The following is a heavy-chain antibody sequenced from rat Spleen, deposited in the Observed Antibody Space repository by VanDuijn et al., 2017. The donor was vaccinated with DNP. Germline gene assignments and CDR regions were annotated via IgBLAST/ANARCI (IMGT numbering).Heavy chain of an antibody. V-gene: IGHV5-7*01. J-gene: IGHJ4*01. CDR3: IRRTVVTGAMDA. CDR2: ITYVGRIT. CDR1: GVTFSDFN. D-gene: IGHD1-1*01. Sequence: EVQLVESGGGLVQPGRSLKLSCAAAGVTFSDFNMAWVRQVPKKGLEWVATITYVGRITYYRDSVQGRFTISRDNPKSILYLQMDSLMSDDTATYYCIRRTVVTGAMDAWGQGTAVAVSS.